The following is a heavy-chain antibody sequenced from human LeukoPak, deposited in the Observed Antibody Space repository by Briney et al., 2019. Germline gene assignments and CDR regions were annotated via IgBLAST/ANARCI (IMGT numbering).Heavy chain of an antibody. D-gene: IGHD3-22*01. Sequence: RGSLRLSCAASGFTFSDYWMSWVRQAPGKGLEWVANIKQDGSAQYYVESVKGRFTIARDNAKNSLYLQMNSLRAEDTALYYCARDRGYDGFDIWGQGTTVTVSS. CDR1: GFTFSDYW. CDR2: IKQDGSAQ. V-gene: IGHV3-7*01. J-gene: IGHJ3*02. CDR3: ARDRGYDGFDI.